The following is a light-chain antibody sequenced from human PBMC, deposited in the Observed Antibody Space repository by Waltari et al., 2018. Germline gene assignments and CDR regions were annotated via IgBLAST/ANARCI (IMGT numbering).Light chain of an antibody. J-gene: IGKJ1*01. CDR2: WAS. Sequence: DIVLTQSPDSLAVSLGERATINCRSSQSVLYSSNNKNYLAWYQHKPGQPPKLLIYWASSRVSGVPDRFRGSESGTDFTLTISSLQAEDVAVYYCQQYYSNPLTFGQGTKVEI. CDR3: QQYYSNPLT. CDR1: QSVLYSSNNKNY. V-gene: IGKV4-1*01.